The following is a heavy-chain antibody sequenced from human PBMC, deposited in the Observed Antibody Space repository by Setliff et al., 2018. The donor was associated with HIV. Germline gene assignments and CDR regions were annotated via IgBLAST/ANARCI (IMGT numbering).Heavy chain of an antibody. D-gene: IGHD3-22*01. J-gene: IGHJ4*02. Sequence: PGGSLRLSCAASGFNLDEFAMHWVRQRPRKGLELVSSISWNRGAIAYADSVRGRFTISRDDAKNSLYLQMNSLRGEDTAVYYCAGSRGYFVKADWGQGTLVTVSS. V-gene: IGHV3-9*01. CDR1: GFNLDEFA. CDR3: AGSRGYFVKAD. CDR2: ISWNRGAI.